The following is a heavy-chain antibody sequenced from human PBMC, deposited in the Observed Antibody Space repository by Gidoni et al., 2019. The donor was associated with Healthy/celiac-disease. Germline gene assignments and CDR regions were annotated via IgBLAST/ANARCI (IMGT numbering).Heavy chain of an antibody. J-gene: IGHJ3*02. CDR2: IYYSGST. D-gene: IGHD2-2*01. V-gene: IGHV4-59*01. Sequence: QVQLQESGPGLVKPSETLSLTCTVSGGSISSYYWSWIRQPPGKGLEWIGYIYYSGSTNYNPSLKSRVTISVDTSKNQFSLKLSSVTAADTAVYYCATLVVPAATDAFDIWGQGTMVTVSS. CDR3: ATLVVPAATDAFDI. CDR1: GGSISSYY.